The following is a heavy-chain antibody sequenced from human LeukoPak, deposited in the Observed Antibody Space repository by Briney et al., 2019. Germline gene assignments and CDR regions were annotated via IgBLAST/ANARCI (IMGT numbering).Heavy chain of an antibody. Sequence: GRSLRLSCAASGFTFSSYGMHWVRQAPGKGVEWGAVIWYDGSNKYYADSVKGRVTISRDNSKNTLYLQMNSLRAEDTAVYYCARDRDAVFDYWGQGTLVTVSS. J-gene: IGHJ4*02. CDR2: IWYDGSNK. V-gene: IGHV3-33*01. CDR3: ARDRDAVFDY. CDR1: GFTFSSYG. D-gene: IGHD2-21*01.